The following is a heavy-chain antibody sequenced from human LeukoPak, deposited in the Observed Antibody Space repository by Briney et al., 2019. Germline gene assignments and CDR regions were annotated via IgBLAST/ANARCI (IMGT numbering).Heavy chain of an antibody. Sequence: GGSLRLSCAASGFTFSIFAMHWVRQAPGKGLEWVAVISYDGGNKYYADSVKGRFTISRDNSKNTVYLQMNSLRPEDTALYYCGRDEDSVHAFDIWGQGTMVTVSS. J-gene: IGHJ3*02. CDR2: ISYDGGNK. CDR1: GFTFSIFA. D-gene: IGHD2-15*01. V-gene: IGHV3-30-3*01. CDR3: GRDEDSVHAFDI.